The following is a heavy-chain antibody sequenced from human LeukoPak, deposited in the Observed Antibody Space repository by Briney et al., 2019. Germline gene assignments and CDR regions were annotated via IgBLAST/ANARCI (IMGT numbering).Heavy chain of an antibody. D-gene: IGHD3-3*01. Sequence: SETLSLTCAVYGGSFSGYYWSWIRQPPGKGLEWIGEINHSGSTNYNPSLKSRVTISVDTSKNQFSLKLSSVTAADTAVYYCARVYNDFWSGYNLRGAFDIWGQGTMVTVSS. CDR1: GGSFSGYY. J-gene: IGHJ3*02. CDR3: ARVYNDFWSGYNLRGAFDI. V-gene: IGHV4-34*01. CDR2: INHSGST.